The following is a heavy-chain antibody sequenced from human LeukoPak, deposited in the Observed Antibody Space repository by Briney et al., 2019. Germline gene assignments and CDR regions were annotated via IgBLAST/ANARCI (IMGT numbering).Heavy chain of an antibody. Sequence: GGSLRLSCAASGFTFSSYWMSWVRQAPGKGLEWVANIKQDGSEKYYVDSVKGRFTISRDNAKNSLYLQMNSLRAEDTAVYYCARVNLREGSSTSCYTIDYWGQGTLVTVSS. CDR1: GFTFSSYW. CDR3: ARVNLREGSSTSCYTIDY. D-gene: IGHD2-2*02. J-gene: IGHJ4*02. V-gene: IGHV3-7*01. CDR2: IKQDGSEK.